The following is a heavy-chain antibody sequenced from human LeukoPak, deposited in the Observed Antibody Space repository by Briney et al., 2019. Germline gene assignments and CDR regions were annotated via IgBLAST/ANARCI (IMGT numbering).Heavy chain of an antibody. CDR2: INHSGST. J-gene: IGHJ4*02. V-gene: IGHV4-34*01. CDR1: GGSFSGYY. CDR3: AREGDVVVPAAVLGLQGLDDAGVGENYFDY. Sequence: SETLSLTCAVYGGSFSGYYWSWIRQPPGKGLEWIGEINHSGSTNCNPSLKSRVTISVDTSKNQFSLKLSSVTAADTAVYYCAREGDVVVPAAVLGLQGLDDAGVGENYFDYWGQGTLVTVSS. D-gene: IGHD2-2*01.